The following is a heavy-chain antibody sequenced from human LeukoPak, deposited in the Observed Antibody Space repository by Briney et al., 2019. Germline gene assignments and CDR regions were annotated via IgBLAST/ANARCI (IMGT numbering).Heavy chain of an antibody. CDR3: ARKDRYDAFDI. V-gene: IGHV1-46*01. CDR2: INPSGGST. Sequence: ASVKVSCKASGYTFTSYYMHWVRQAPGQGLEWMGIINPSGGSTSYTQKFQGRVTMTRDTSTSTVYMELSSLRSEDTAMYYCARKDRYDAFDIWGQGTMVTVSS. CDR1: GYTFTSYY. D-gene: IGHD2-15*01. J-gene: IGHJ3*02.